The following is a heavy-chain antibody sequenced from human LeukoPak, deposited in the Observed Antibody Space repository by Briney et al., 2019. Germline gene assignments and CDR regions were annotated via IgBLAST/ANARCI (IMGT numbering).Heavy chain of an antibody. CDR3: ARYGDYEVAIDY. D-gene: IGHD4-17*01. CDR1: GYTFTGYY. J-gene: IGHJ4*02. V-gene: IGHV1-2*02. CDR2: INPNSGGT. Sequence: ASVKVSCKASGYTFTGYYMHWVRQAPGQGLEWMGWINPNSGGTNCAQKFQGRVTMTRDTSISTAYMELSRLRSDDTAVYYCARYGDYEVAIDYWGQGTLVTVSS.